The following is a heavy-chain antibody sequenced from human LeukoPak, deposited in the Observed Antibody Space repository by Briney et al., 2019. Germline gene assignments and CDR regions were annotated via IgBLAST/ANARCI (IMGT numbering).Heavy chain of an antibody. CDR2: IYYSGST. CDR3: AREQREYSGYDLSYYFDY. D-gene: IGHD5-12*01. Sequence: SETLSLTCTVSGGSISSSSYYWGWIRQPPGKGLEWIGSIYYSGSTYYNPSLKSRVTISVDTSKNQFSLKLSSVTAADTAVYYCAREQREYSGYDLSYYFDYWGQGTLVTVSS. V-gene: IGHV4-39*07. J-gene: IGHJ4*02. CDR1: GGSISSSSYY.